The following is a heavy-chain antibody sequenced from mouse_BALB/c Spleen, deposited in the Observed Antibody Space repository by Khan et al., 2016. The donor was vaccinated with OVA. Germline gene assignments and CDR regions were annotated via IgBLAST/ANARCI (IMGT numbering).Heavy chain of an antibody. CDR1: RFTISSYG. Sequence: EVELVESGGGIVQPGGSLNRSCAASRFTISSYGMSSVRQTPDKRLELVATIDSNGGSTDYPDSVKRRSTISGDNVNNALDQQMRRLNCEDTSIYYCARSAIWGEGTTLTVTS. CDR2: IDSNGGST. D-gene: IGHD2-12*01. J-gene: IGHJ2*01. CDR3: ARSAI. V-gene: IGHV5-6-3*01.